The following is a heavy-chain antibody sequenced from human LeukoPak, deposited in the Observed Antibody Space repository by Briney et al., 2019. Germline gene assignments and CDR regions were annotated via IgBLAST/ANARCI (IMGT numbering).Heavy chain of an antibody. CDR1: GASISSGVSY. Sequence: SETLSLTCTVSGASISSGVSYWHWIRQPPGKGLEWIGYIYYSGSTYYNPSLKSRLTMSVDASKNQFSLKLSSVTAADTAVYYCARHRYQLRFLVRWFDPWGQGTLVTVSS. J-gene: IGHJ5*02. CDR3: ARHRYQLRFLVRWFDP. V-gene: IGHV4-30-4*01. D-gene: IGHD3-3*01. CDR2: IYYSGST.